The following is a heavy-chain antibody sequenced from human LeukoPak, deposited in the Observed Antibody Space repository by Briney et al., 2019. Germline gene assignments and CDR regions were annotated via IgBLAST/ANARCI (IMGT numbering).Heavy chain of an antibody. V-gene: IGHV3-21*01. D-gene: IGHD3-9*01. J-gene: IGHJ4*02. Sequence: PGGSLRLSCAASGFTFSSYSMNWVRQAPGKGLEWVSSISSSSSYIYYADSVKGRFTISRDNAKNSLCLQMNSLRAEDTAVYYCASPIYGTRDYWGQGTLVTVSS. CDR2: ISSSSSYI. CDR1: GFTFSSYS. CDR3: ASPIYGTRDY.